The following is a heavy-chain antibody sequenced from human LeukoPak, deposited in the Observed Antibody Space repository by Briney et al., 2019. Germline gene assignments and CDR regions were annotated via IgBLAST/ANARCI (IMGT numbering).Heavy chain of an antibody. CDR1: GDSFISDTYY. CDR3: ARGDTTGTTRLDY. V-gene: IGHV4-39*01. CDR2: ISYTGST. J-gene: IGHJ4*02. Sequence: SETLSLTSSVSGDSFISDTYYWGWIRQPPGKGLEWIGSISYTGSTYYSPSLKSRVTISVDTSRRQSSLRLTSVTAADTAVYYCARGDTTGTTRLDYWGQGTLVTVSS. D-gene: IGHD1-1*01.